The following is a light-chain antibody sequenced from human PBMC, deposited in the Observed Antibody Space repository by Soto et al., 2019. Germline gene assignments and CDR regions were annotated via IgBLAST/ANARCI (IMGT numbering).Light chain of an antibody. J-gene: IGKJ5*01. CDR3: QQRSNWVIT. CDR1: QGISGW. CDR2: DAS. Sequence: IQITHSPSSLSASVLYRVTITSRASQGISGWLAWYQQKPGKAPKLLIYDASSLESGVPSRFSGSGSGTDFTLTISSLEPEDFAVYYCQQRSNWVITFGQGTRLEIK. V-gene: IGKV1-5*01.